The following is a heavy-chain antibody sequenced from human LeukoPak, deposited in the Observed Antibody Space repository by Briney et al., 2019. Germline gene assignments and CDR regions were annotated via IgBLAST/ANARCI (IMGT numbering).Heavy chain of an antibody. CDR3: ARAGYNYGNPDDY. Sequence: ASVKVSCKASGYTFASYGISWVRQAPGQGLEWMGWISAYNGATNFAQNLQGRVTVTTDTSTSTAYMELRSLRSDDTAVYYCARAGYNYGNPDDYWGQGTLVTVSS. CDR2: ISAYNGAT. V-gene: IGHV1-18*01. J-gene: IGHJ4*02. CDR1: GYTFASYG. D-gene: IGHD5-18*01.